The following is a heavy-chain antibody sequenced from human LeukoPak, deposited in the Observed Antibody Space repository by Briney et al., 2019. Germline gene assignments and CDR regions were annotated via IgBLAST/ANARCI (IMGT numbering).Heavy chain of an antibody. CDR2: ISWDGGST. CDR3: AKPYSGGSYYFDY. CDR1: GFTFDDYT. Sequence: GGSLRLSCAASGFTFDDYTMHWVRQAPGKGLEWVSLISWDGGSTYYADSVKGRFTISRDNSKNSLYLQMDSLRTEDTALYYCAKPYSGGSYYFDYWGQGTLVTVSS. D-gene: IGHD2-15*01. J-gene: IGHJ4*02. V-gene: IGHV3-43*01.